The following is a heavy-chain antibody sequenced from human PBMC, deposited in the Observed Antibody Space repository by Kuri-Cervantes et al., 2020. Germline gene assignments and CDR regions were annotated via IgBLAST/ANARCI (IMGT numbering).Heavy chain of an antibody. V-gene: IGHV3-11*01. D-gene: IGHD6-19*01. CDR1: GFTFSDYY. CDR2: ISSSGSTI. CDR3: ARDRYSSGWSGDYYYYYGMDV. Sequence: GGSLRLSCAASGFTFSDYYMSWIRQAPGKGLEWVSYISSSGSTIYYADSVKGRFTISRDNAKNSLYLQMNSLRAEDTAVYYCARDRYSSGWSGDYYYYYGMDVWGQGNTVTRSS. J-gene: IGHJ6*01.